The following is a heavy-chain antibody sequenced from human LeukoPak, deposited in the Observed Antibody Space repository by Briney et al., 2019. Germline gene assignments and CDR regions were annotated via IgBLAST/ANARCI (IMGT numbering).Heavy chain of an antibody. CDR2: IYSSGST. D-gene: IGHD1-26*01. J-gene: IGHJ4*02. CDR3: ARVSGSYFRSLYYFDY. Sequence: SETLSLTCSVSGGSISDYYWSWIRQPPGKGLEWIGHIYSSGSTNYNRSLKSRVTISLDTSRNQFSLEVNSVTAADTAVYYCARVSGSYFRSLYYFDYWGQDTLDTVSS. V-gene: IGHV4-59*01. CDR1: GGSISDYY.